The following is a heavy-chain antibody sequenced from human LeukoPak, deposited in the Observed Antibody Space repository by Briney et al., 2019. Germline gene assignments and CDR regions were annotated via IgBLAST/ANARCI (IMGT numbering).Heavy chain of an antibody. CDR2: ISAYNGNT. Sequence: ASVKVSCKASGYTLTSYCMHWVRQAPGQGHEWMGWISAYNGNTNYAQKLQGRVTMTTDTSTSTAYMELRSLRSDDTAVYYCARVSYDSSGYGAFDIWGQGTMVTVSS. CDR3: ARVSYDSSGYGAFDI. J-gene: IGHJ3*02. V-gene: IGHV1-18*04. CDR1: GYTLTSYC. D-gene: IGHD3-22*01.